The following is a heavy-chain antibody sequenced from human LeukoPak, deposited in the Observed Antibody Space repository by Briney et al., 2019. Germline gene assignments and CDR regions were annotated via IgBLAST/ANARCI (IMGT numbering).Heavy chain of an antibody. Sequence: PGGSLRLSCAASGFTFSSYSMNWVRQAPGKGLEWVSSISSSSSYIYYADSVKGRFTISRDNAKNSLYLQMNSLRAEDTAVYYCARDPSRSTIAAAGPYYYYYMDVWGKGTTVTVSS. CDR2: ISSSSSYI. CDR3: ARDPSRSTIAAAGPYYYYYMDV. V-gene: IGHV3-21*01. J-gene: IGHJ6*03. D-gene: IGHD6-13*01. CDR1: GFTFSSYS.